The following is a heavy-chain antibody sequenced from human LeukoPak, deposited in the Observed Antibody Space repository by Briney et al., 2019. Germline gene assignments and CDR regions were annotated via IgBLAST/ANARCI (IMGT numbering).Heavy chain of an antibody. J-gene: IGHJ4*02. V-gene: IGHV3-21*01. CDR2: ISSTSIYK. CDR3: ARDPRIYCTNGICRYDYFDN. CDR1: GFTFSSYR. Sequence: PGGSLRLSRAASGFTFSSYRMNWVRQAPGKGLEWVSSISSTSIYKYYADSVKGRFTISRDNAKDSLFLQMNSLRAEDTAIYYCARDPRIYCTNGICRYDYFDNWGQGTLVTVSS. D-gene: IGHD2-8*01.